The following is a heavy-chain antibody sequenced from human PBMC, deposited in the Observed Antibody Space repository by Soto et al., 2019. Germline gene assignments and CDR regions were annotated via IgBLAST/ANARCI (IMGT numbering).Heavy chain of an antibody. CDR3: ARRGRGIGGYYYGMDV. V-gene: IGHV5-51*01. Sequence: GESLKISCKGSGYSFTSYWIGWVRQMPGKGLEWMGIIYPGDFDTRYIPSFQGQVTISADKSISTAYLQWSSLKASDTAIYYCARRGRGIGGYYYGMDVWGQGTTVTVSS. D-gene: IGHD3-16*01. J-gene: IGHJ6*02. CDR2: IYPGDFDT. CDR1: GYSFTSYW.